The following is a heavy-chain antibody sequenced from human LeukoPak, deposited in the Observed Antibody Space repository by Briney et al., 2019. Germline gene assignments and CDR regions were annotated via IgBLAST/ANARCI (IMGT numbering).Heavy chain of an antibody. CDR1: GYTFTSYD. D-gene: IGHD3-16*01. V-gene: IGHV1-69*06. CDR2: IIPIFGTA. Sequence: SVKVSCKASGYTFTSYDINWVRQATGQGLEWMGGIIPIFGTANYAQKFQGRVTITADKSTSTAYMELSSLRSEDTAVYYCARALGGKWFDPWGQGTLVTVSS. J-gene: IGHJ5*02. CDR3: ARALGGKWFDP.